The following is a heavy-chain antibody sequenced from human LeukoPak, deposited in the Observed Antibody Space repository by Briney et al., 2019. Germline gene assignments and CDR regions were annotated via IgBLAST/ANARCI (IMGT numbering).Heavy chain of an antibody. D-gene: IGHD3-22*01. CDR3: ARSRGTDYYDSSAHYYFDY. CDR2: IYSGGST. Sequence: PGGSLRLSCAASGFTVSSNYMSWVRQAPGKGLEWVSVIYSGGSTYYADSVKGRFTISRDNSKNTLYLQMNSLRAEDTAVYYCARSRGTDYYDSSAHYYFDYWGQGTLVTVSS. J-gene: IGHJ4*02. CDR1: GFTVSSNY. V-gene: IGHV3-66*01.